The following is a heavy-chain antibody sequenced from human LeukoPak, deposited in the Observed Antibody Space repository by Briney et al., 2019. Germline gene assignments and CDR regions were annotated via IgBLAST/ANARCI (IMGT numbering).Heavy chain of an antibody. V-gene: IGHV3-21*01. CDR2: ISSSSSYI. D-gene: IGHD3-10*01. CDR1: GFTFSSYS. CDR3: AREGLIWFGELLYPTYGMDV. J-gene: IGHJ6*02. Sequence: KAGGSLRLSCAASGFTFSSYSMTWVRQAPGKGLEWVSSISSSSSYIYYADSVKGRFTISRDNAKNSLYLHMNSLRAEDTAVYYCAREGLIWFGELLYPTYGMDVWGQGTTVTVSS.